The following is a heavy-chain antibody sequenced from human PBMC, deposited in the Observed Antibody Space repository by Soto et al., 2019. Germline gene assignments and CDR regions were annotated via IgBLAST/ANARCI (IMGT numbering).Heavy chain of an antibody. CDR3: VRDRTLLVPTSIDY. V-gene: IGHV3-48*03. CDR2: IDYSGSRT. CDR1: GFTFSSHE. D-gene: IGHD3-3*01. J-gene: IGHJ4*01. Sequence: PGGSLRLSCAASGFTFSSHEMNWVRLAPGKGLEWVSYIDYSGSRTDYAHSVKGRFTISRDNAKNSLYLQMNSLRAGDTAVYYFVRDRTLLVPTSIDYRGRGTLVTVSS.